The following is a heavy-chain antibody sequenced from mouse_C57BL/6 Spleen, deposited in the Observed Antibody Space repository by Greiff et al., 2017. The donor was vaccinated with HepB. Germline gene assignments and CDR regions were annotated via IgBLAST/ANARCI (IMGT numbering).Heavy chain of an antibody. CDR2: INPNNGGT. Sequence: VQLQQSGPELVKPGASVKISCKASGYTFTDYYMNWVKQSHGKSLEWIGDINPNNGGTSYNQKFKGKATLTVDKSSSIAYMELRSLTSEDSAVYYCYGYDDYFDYWGQGTTLTVSS. CDR3: YGYDDYFDY. J-gene: IGHJ2*01. D-gene: IGHD2-2*01. CDR1: GYTFTDYY. V-gene: IGHV1-26*01.